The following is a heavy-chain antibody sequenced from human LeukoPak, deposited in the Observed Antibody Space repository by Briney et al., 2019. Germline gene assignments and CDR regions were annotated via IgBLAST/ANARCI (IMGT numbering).Heavy chain of an antibody. V-gene: IGHV4-39*07. D-gene: IGHD4-17*01. CDR1: GDSISSRSYY. CDR2: IYYSGST. J-gene: IGHJ4*02. CDR3: ARDHGDYGDYLNF. Sequence: PSETLSLTCTVSGDSISSRSYYWGWIRQPPGTGLEWIGSIYYSGSTYYNPSLKSRVTISVNTSKNQFSLKLSSVTAADTAVYYCARDHGDYGDYLNFWGQGTLVTVSS.